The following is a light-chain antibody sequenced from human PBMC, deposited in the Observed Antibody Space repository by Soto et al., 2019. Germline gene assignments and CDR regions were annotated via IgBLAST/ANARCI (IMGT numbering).Light chain of an antibody. CDR3: CSYTSSSTLV. CDR2: DVS. Sequence: QSALTQPASVSGSPGQSITISCTGTSSDVGGYNYVSWYQQHPGKAPKLMIYDVSDRPSGVSDRFSGSKSGNTASLNISGLQAEDEADYYCCSYTSSSTLVFGGGTKLTVL. V-gene: IGLV2-14*01. CDR1: SSDVGGYNY. J-gene: IGLJ2*01.